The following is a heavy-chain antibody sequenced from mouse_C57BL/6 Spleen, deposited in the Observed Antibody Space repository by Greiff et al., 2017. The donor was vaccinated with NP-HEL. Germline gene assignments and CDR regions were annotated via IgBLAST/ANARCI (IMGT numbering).Heavy chain of an antibody. CDR3: ASEGDYGSSWDYAMDY. CDR2: ISYDGSN. Sequence: DVQLQESGPGLVKPSQSLSLTCSVTGYSITSGYYWNWIRQFPGNKLEWMGYISYDGSNNYNPSLKNRISITRDTSKNQFFLKLNSVTTEDTATYYCASEGDYGSSWDYAMDYWGQGTSVTVSS. D-gene: IGHD1-1*01. J-gene: IGHJ4*01. CDR1: GYSITSGYY. V-gene: IGHV3-6*01.